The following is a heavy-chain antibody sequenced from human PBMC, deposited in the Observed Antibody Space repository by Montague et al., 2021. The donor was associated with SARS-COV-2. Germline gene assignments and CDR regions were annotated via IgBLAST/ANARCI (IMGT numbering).Heavy chain of an antibody. J-gene: IGHJ4*02. V-gene: IGHV4-34*01. CDR3: ARVAGGYYHDSSAYFDY. Sequence: SETLSLTCAVYGGSFSGYYWSWIRQPPGKGLEWIGEINYSGSTNYNPSLKSRVTLSVDTSKNQFSLKLSPLTAADTAAYYCARVAGGYYHDSSAYFDYWGQGTLVTVSS. CDR1: GGSFSGYY. D-gene: IGHD3-22*01. CDR2: INYSGST.